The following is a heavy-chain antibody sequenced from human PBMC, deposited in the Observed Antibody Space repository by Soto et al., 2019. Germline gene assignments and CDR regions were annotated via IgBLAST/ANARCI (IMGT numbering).Heavy chain of an antibody. V-gene: IGHV6-1*01. Sequence: SQTLSLTCAISGDSVSSNSAAWDWIRQSPSRGLEWLGRTYYRSKWYNDYAVSVKSRITINPDTSKNQFSLQLNSVTPEDTAVYYCARDRFLRSSWYGGWFDPWGQGTLVTVSS. CDR3: ARDRFLRSSWYGGWFDP. CDR2: TYYRSKWYN. D-gene: IGHD6-13*01. J-gene: IGHJ5*02. CDR1: GDSVSSNSAA.